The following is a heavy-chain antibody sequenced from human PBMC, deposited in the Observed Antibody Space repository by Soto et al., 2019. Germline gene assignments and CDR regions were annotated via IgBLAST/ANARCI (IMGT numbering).Heavy chain of an antibody. D-gene: IGHD3-10*01. J-gene: IGHJ4*02. V-gene: IGHV4-31*02. CDR1: GGPLSGGGYS. CDR2: IYYSGST. CDR3: AREPGV. Sequence: QVQLQESAQGRVKPSQPRSLTSPVSGGPLSGGGYSWSWIRQHPGKGLEWIGYIYYSGSTYYNPSLKSRVTISVDTSKNQFSLKLSSVTAADTAVYYCAREPGVWGQGSLVTVSS.